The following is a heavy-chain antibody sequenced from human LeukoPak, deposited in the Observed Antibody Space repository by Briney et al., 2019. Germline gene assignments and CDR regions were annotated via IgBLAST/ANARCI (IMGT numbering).Heavy chain of an antibody. J-gene: IGHJ4*02. Sequence: SETLSLTCTVSGGSISSYYWSWIRQPPGKGLEWSGYIYYNGSTNYNPSLKSRVTISVDTSKNQFSLKLSSVTAADTAVYYCARTIAVAGDPTYYFDYWGQGTLVTVSS. CDR1: GGSISSYY. D-gene: IGHD6-19*01. CDR2: IYYNGST. V-gene: IGHV4-59*01. CDR3: ARTIAVAGDPTYYFDY.